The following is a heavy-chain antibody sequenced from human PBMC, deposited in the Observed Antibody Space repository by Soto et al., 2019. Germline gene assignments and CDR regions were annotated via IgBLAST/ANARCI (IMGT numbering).Heavy chain of an antibody. J-gene: IGHJ4*02. CDR1: GRSITTVYSC. CDR2: IFDSGTT. V-gene: IGHV4-30-4*01. D-gene: IGHD7-27*01. CDR3: ARGPSGDKVHY. Sequence: PSETLSLTCSVSGRSITTVYSCWSWIRQPPGEGLEWIGHIFDSGTTYTNPSLRSQVAISLDTSKNHFSLTLSSVTAADTAVYYCARGPSGDKVHYWGQGALVTVS.